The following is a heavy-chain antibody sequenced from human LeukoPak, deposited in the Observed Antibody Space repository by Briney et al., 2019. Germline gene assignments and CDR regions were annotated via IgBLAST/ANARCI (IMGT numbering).Heavy chain of an antibody. CDR1: GGSINNYY. CDR3: ARDGVTYDAFDI. J-gene: IGHJ3*02. D-gene: IGHD2-21*02. Sequence: SETLSLTCTVSGGSINNYYWNWIRQPPGKGLEWIGYIYYSGSTNYNPSLKSRVTISVDTSKNRFSLKLSSVTAADTAVYYCARDGVTYDAFDIWGQGTMVTVSS. CDR2: IYYSGST. V-gene: IGHV4-59*01.